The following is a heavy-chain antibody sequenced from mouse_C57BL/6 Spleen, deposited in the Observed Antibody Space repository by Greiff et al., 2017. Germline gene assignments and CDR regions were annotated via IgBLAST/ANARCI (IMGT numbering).Heavy chain of an antibody. CDR3: AREPHYYGSSPMDY. CDR2: INPSTGGT. Sequence: EVQLQQSGPELVKPGASVKISCKASGYSFTGYYMNWVKQSPEKSLEWIGEINPSTGGTTYNQKFKAKATLTVDKSSSTAYMQLKSLTSEDSAVYYCAREPHYYGSSPMDYWGQGTSVTVSS. V-gene: IGHV1-42*01. J-gene: IGHJ4*01. CDR1: GYSFTGYY. D-gene: IGHD1-1*01.